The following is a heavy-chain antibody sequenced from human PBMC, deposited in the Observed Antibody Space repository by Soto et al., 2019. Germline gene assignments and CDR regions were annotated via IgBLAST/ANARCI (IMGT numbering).Heavy chain of an antibody. CDR1: GYTFTNSG. J-gene: IGHJ4*02. D-gene: IGHD4-4*01. V-gene: IGHV1-18*01. Sequence: QVQLVQSGAEVKKPGASVKVSCKASGYTFTNSGFSWVRQAPGQGLEWVGWIRVNNGDTHYAQKRQARDTITTDTSTSTALMELRSLRSDDTAVYYCARDPGYSHFAVHYWGQGTLITVSS. CDR2: IRVNNGDT. CDR3: ARDPGYSHFAVHY.